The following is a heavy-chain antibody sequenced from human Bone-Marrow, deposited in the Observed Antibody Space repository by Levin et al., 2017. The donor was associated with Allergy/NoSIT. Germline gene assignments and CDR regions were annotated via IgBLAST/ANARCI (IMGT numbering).Heavy chain of an antibody. V-gene: IGHV3-23*01. D-gene: IGHD3-9*01. J-gene: IGHJ4*02. Sequence: GGSLRLSCAASGFTFSSYAMSWVRQAPGKGLEWVSAISGSGGSTYYADSVKGRFTISRDNSKNTLYLQMNSLRAEDTAVYYCAKAVPFYYDILTGDYGVDYWGQGTLVTVSS. CDR2: ISGSGGST. CDR1: GFTFSSYA. CDR3: AKAVPFYYDILTGDYGVDY.